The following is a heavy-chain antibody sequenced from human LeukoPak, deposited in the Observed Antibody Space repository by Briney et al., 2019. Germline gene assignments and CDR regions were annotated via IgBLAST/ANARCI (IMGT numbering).Heavy chain of an antibody. CDR2: MNPNSGNT. Sequence: GASVKVSCKASGYTFTSYDINWVRQATGQGLEWMGWMNPNSGNTGYAQKFQGRVTMTRDMSTSTVYMELSSLRSEDTAVYYCARESGIRYFDWLYWFDPWGQGTLVTVSS. D-gene: IGHD3-9*01. V-gene: IGHV1-8*02. CDR3: ARESGIRYFDWLYWFDP. CDR1: GYTFTSYD. J-gene: IGHJ5*02.